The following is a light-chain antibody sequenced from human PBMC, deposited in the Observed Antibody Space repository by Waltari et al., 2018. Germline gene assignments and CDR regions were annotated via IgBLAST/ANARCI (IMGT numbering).Light chain of an antibody. V-gene: IGKV3-15*01. CDR3: QHYYNWPRA. CDR1: QGISSY. CDR2: GAS. J-gene: IGKJ1*01. Sequence: EIVMTQSPATLSVSPGERGTLTCRASQGISSYLAWYQHKPGQAPRLLIYGASTRATDIPARFSGSGSGTEFTLTITGLQSEDFAVYYCQHYYNWPRAFGPGTNVEIK.